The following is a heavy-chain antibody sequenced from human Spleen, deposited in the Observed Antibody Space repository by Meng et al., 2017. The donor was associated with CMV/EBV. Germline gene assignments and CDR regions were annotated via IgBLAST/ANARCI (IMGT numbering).Heavy chain of an antibody. Sequence: QVQLQESGPGLVQPSKTLSLTCTVSGGSISSGDYYWSWIRQPPGKGLEWIGYIYYSGSTYSNASLKSRVTISIDRSKNQFSLKLSSVTAADTAVYYCARDRKHYGERGWFDPWGQGTLVTVSS. CDR2: IYYSGST. CDR1: GGSISSGDYY. CDR3: ARDRKHYGERGWFDP. D-gene: IGHD4-17*01. V-gene: IGHV4-30-4*01. J-gene: IGHJ5*02.